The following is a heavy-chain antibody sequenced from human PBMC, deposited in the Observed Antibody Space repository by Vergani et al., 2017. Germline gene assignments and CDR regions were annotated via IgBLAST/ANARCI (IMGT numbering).Heavy chain of an antibody. CDR3: AKGSGSGSYVFDY. CDR2: ISGSGGRT. Sequence: EVQLLESGGGLVQPGGSLRLSCAASGFTFSSYAMSWVRQAPGKGLEWVSAISGSGGRTYYADSVKGRFTISRDNSKNTLYLQMNSLRAEDTAVYYCAKGSGSGSYVFDYWCQGPLFIGSS. J-gene: IGHJ4*02. V-gene: IGHV3-23*01. CDR1: GFTFSSYA. D-gene: IGHD3-10*01.